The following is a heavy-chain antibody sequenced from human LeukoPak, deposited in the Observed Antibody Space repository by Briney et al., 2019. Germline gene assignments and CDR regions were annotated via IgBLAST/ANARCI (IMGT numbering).Heavy chain of an antibody. CDR2: ISSSSSYI. CDR1: GFTFSSYG. D-gene: IGHD3-10*01. Sequence: GGSLRLSCAASGFTFSSYGMNWVRQAPGKGLEWVSSISSSSSYIYYADSVKGRITISRDNAKNSLYLKMNSLRAEDTAVYFCARGSSAAPPSEYFQHWGQGTLVTVSS. CDR3: ARGSSAAPPSEYFQH. V-gene: IGHV3-21*01. J-gene: IGHJ1*01.